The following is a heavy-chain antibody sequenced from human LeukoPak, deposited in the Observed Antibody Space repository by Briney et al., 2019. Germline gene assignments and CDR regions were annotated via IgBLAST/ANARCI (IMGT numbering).Heavy chain of an antibody. Sequence: GGSLRLSCAASGFTFSSHWMSWVRQAPGKGLEWVANIKQDGSEKYYVDSVKGRFTISRDNAKNSLYLQMNSLRAEDTAVYYCAREMRRYFDWLLGVLDYWGQGTLVTVSS. CDR2: IKQDGSEK. V-gene: IGHV3-7*01. J-gene: IGHJ4*02. D-gene: IGHD3-9*01. CDR3: AREMRRYFDWLLGVLDY. CDR1: GFTFSSHW.